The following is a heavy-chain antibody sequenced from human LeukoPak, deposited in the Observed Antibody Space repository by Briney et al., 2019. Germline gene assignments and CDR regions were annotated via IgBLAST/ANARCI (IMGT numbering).Heavy chain of an antibody. CDR1: GYTFTGYY. V-gene: IGHV1-2*02. Sequence: ASVTVSCKASGYTFTGYYMHWVRQAPGQGLEWMGWINPNSGGTNYAQKFQGRVTMTRDTSISTAYMELSRLRSDDTAVYYCARDSSSWLYNWFDPWGQGTLVTVSS. CDR2: INPNSGGT. CDR3: ARDSSSWLYNWFDP. J-gene: IGHJ5*02. D-gene: IGHD6-13*01.